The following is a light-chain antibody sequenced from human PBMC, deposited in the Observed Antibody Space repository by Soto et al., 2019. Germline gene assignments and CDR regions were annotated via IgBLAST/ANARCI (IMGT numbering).Light chain of an antibody. J-gene: IGKJ1*01. Sequence: EIVMTQSPATLSVSPGERATLSCRASQSVSSNLAWYQQKPGQAPRLLIYGASTRATGIPARFSGSGSGTEFTLTISSLQSEDFAFYYCQQYNNWPPWTFGQGTKGEIK. CDR3: QQYNNWPPWT. V-gene: IGKV3-15*01. CDR1: QSVSSN. CDR2: GAS.